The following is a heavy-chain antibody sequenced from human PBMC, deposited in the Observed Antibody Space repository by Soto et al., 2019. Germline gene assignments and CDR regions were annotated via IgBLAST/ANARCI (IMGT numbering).Heavy chain of an antibody. V-gene: IGHV4-30-4*01. Sequence: SETLSLTCTVSGGSISSGDYYWSWIRQPPGKGLEWIGYIYYSGSTYYNPSLKSRVTISVDTSKNQFSLKLSSVTAADTAVYYCASDRIQLWFVNGMEVWGQGTTVTGLL. J-gene: IGHJ6*02. D-gene: IGHD5-18*01. CDR2: IYYSGST. CDR1: GGSISSGDYY. CDR3: ASDRIQLWFVNGMEV.